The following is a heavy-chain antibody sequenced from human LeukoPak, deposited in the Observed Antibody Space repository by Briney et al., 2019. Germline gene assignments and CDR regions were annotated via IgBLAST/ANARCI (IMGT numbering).Heavy chain of an antibody. D-gene: IGHD3-16*01. Sequence: GGSLRLSCAASGFTFSNSAMSWVRQAPGKGLEWVSAISGSGGSTYYADSVKGRFTISRDNSKNTVYLQMNSLRADDTAVYYCAKAPGGIVGYWGQGTLVTVSS. CDR1: GFTFSNSA. CDR3: AKAPGGIVGY. J-gene: IGHJ4*02. CDR2: ISGSGGST. V-gene: IGHV3-23*01.